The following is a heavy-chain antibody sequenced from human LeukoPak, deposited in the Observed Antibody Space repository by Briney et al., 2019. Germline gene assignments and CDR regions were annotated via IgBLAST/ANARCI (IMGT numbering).Heavy chain of an antibody. CDR2: ISSSSSYI. V-gene: IGHV3-21*01. J-gene: IGHJ4*02. Sequence: GGSLRLSCAASAFTFSSYSMNWVRQAPGKGLEWVSSISSSSSYIYYADSVKGRFTISRDNAKNSLYLQMNSLRAEDTAVYYCARGVDIVATIDYWGQGTLVTVSS. D-gene: IGHD5-12*01. CDR1: AFTFSSYS. CDR3: ARGVDIVATIDY.